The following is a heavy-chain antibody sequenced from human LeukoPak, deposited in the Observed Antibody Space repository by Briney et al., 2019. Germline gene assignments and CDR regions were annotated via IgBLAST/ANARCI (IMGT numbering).Heavy chain of an antibody. Sequence: GGSLRLSCAASGLSFSDYYMSWMRQAPGKGLEWVSYISSSSSYTDYADSVKGRFTISRDNAKNSLYLQMDSLRDDDTAVYYCARAYGSGSHGYWGQGTLVTVSS. V-gene: IGHV3-11*05. J-gene: IGHJ4*02. CDR2: ISSSSSYT. D-gene: IGHD3-10*01. CDR3: ARAYGSGSHGY. CDR1: GLSFSDYY.